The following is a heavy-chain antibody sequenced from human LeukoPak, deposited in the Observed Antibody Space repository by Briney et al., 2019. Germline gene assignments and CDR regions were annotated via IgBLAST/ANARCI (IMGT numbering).Heavy chain of an antibody. Sequence: GASVKVSFKASGYTFTSYGISWVRQAPGQGLEWVGWISAYNGNTNYAQKLQGRVTMTTDTSTSTAYMELRSLRSDDTAVYYCARDSLPAAMPLVDYWGQGTLVTVSS. CDR3: ARDSLPAAMPLVDY. D-gene: IGHD2-2*01. J-gene: IGHJ4*02. V-gene: IGHV1-18*01. CDR2: ISAYNGNT. CDR1: GYTFTSYG.